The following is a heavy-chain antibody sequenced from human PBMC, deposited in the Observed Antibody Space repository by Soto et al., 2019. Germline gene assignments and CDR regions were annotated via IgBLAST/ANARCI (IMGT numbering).Heavy chain of an antibody. CDR2: VNPNNGDT. CDR3: ANVSRKGSAIDFDY. V-gene: IGHV1-8*01. D-gene: IGHD3-10*01. J-gene: IGHJ4*02. Sequence: QVQLVQSGAELKKPGASVKVSCKASGYTFSNYDMNWVRQATGQGPEWIGGVNPNNGDTGYAQKFQGRVTRTTDISTTTGYMELTSLRSEDTAIYYCANVSRKGSAIDFDYWGQGTLITVSS. CDR1: GYTFSNYD.